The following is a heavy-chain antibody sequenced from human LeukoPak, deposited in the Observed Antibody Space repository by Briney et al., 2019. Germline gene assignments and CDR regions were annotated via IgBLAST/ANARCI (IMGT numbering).Heavy chain of an antibody. V-gene: IGHV3-30*04. CDR3: ARAGGGHGSGTPDY. D-gene: IGHD3-10*01. CDR1: GFTFSSYA. J-gene: IGHJ4*02. CDR2: ISYDGSNK. Sequence: GGSLRLSCAASGFTFSSYAMHWVRQAPGKGLEWVAVISYDGSNKYYADSVKGRFTISRDNSKNTLYLQMNSLRAEDTAVYYCARAGGGHGSGTPDYWGQGTLVTVSS.